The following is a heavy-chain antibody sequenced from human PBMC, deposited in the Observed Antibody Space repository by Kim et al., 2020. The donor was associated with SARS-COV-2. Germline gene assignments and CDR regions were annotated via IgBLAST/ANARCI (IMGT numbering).Heavy chain of an antibody. CDR3: ARGPELAGTLDY. J-gene: IGHJ4*02. V-gene: IGHV1-69*13. Sequence: SVKVSCKASGGTFSSYAISWVRQAPGQGLEWMGGIIPIFGTANYAQKFQGRVTITADESTSTAYMELSSLRSEDTAVYYCARGPELAGTLDYWGQGTLVTVSS. D-gene: IGHD6-13*01. CDR2: IIPIFGTA. CDR1: GGTFSSYA.